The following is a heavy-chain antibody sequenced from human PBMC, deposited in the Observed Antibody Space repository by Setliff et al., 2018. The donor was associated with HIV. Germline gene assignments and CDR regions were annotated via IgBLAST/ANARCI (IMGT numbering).Heavy chain of an antibody. V-gene: IGHV4-59*11. J-gene: IGHJ4*02. CDR2: MYYSGST. CDR1: GGSISSHY. Sequence: PSETLSLTCTVSGGSISSHYWSWIRQPPGKGLEWLGYMYYSGSTNYNPSLKSRFTISVDTSKNQFSLTLTSVTAEDTAGYYCARESRSMHVAHWGQGTLVTVSS. D-gene: IGHD5-12*01. CDR3: ARESRSMHVAH.